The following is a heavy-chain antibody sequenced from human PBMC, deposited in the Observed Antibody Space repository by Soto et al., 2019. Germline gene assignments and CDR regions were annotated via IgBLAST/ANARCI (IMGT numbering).Heavy chain of an antibody. D-gene: IGHD1-26*01. CDR1: GVSLSNYA. V-gene: IGHV1-69*06. J-gene: IGHJ2*01. Sequence: QVQLVQSGAEGKKPGSSVKVSCKASGVSLSNYAISWVRQAPGQGLEWMGGIITIYNTATYSPNSQGRVTITADTSTNTAYMELSSLRSDDTAVYYCAREHLSGTYYPQYCDLWGRGTLVTVSS. CDR2: IITIYNTA. CDR3: AREHLSGTYYPQYCDL.